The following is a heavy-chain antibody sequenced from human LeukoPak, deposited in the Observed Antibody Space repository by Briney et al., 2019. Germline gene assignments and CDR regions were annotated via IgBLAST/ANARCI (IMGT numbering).Heavy chain of an antibody. CDR1: GFTFSSYG. V-gene: IGHV3-30*18. Sequence: PGRSLRLSCAASGFTFSSYGMHWVRQALGKGLEWVAVISYDGSNKYYADSVKGRFTISRDNSKNTLYLQMNSLRAEDTAVYYCAKERSRATVPLDYWGQGTLVTVSS. CDR2: ISYDGSNK. J-gene: IGHJ4*02. D-gene: IGHD4-17*01. CDR3: AKERSRATVPLDY.